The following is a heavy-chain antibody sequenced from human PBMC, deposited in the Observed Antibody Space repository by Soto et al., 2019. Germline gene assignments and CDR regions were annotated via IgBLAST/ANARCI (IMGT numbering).Heavy chain of an antibody. V-gene: IGHV4-59*01. CDR1: GGSISSYY. CDR3: GRHSSGWRVDY. J-gene: IGHJ4*02. D-gene: IGHD6-19*01. Sequence: SETLSLTCTVSGGSISSYYWSWIRQPPGKGLEWIGYIYYSGSTNYNPSLKSRVTISVDTSKNQFSLKLSSVTAADTAVYYCGRHSSGWRVDYWGQGTLVTVSS. CDR2: IYYSGST.